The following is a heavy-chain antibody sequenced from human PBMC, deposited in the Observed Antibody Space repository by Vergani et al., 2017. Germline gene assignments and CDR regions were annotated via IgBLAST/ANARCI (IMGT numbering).Heavy chain of an antibody. CDR2: ISSSGSTI. Sequence: EVQLVESGGGLVQPGGSLRLSCAASGFTFSSYEMNWVRQAPGKGLEWVSYISSSGSTIYYADSVKGRFTISRDNAKNSLYLQMNSLRAEDTAVYYCAKGGQQLVPHDAFDIWGQGTMVTVSS. J-gene: IGHJ3*02. CDR3: AKGGQQLVPHDAFDI. D-gene: IGHD6-13*01. V-gene: IGHV3-48*03. CDR1: GFTFSSYE.